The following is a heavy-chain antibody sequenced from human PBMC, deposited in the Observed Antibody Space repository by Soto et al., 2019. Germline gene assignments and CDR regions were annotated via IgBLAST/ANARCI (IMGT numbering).Heavy chain of an antibody. CDR3: AQGAPYNWNYGFERWFDP. V-gene: IGHV3-9*01. CDR1: GFTFDDYA. J-gene: IGHJ5*02. Sequence: EVQLVESGGGLVQPGRSLRLSCAASGFTFDDYAMHWVRQAPGKGLEWVSGISWNSGSIGYADSVKGRFTISRDNAKNALYLQMTSLSADDTALYYCAQGAPYNWNYGFERWFDPWGQGTLVTVSS. CDR2: ISWNSGSI. D-gene: IGHD1-7*01.